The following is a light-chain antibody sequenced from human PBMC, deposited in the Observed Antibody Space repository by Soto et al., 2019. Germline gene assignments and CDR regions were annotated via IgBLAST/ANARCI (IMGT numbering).Light chain of an antibody. J-gene: IGLJ2*01. CDR1: SSDVGGYKY. CDR2: EVS. Sequence: QSALTQPPSASGSRGQSVTISCTGTSSDVGGYKYVSWYQQHPGKAPKLMIFEVSKRPSGVPDRFSGSKSGNTASLTVSGLQAEDEADYYCCSYAGSNNLVFGGGTKLTVL. V-gene: IGLV2-8*01. CDR3: CSYAGSNNLV.